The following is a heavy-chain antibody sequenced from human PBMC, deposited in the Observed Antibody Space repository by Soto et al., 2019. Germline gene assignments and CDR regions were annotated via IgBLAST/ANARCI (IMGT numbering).Heavy chain of an antibody. CDR3: ARDQFSLGGNWFDP. CDR1: CYTFTSYG. V-gene: IGHV1-18*01. CDR2: ISAYNGNT. Sequence: ASVWVSCKASCYTFTSYGISWVRQAHGQGLEWMGWISAYNGNTNYAQKLQGRVTMTTDTSTSTAYMELRSLRSDDTAVYYCARDQFSLGGNWFDPWGQGTLVTVSS. J-gene: IGHJ5*02.